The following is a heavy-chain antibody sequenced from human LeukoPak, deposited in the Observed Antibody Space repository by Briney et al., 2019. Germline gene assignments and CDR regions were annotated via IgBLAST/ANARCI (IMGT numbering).Heavy chain of an antibody. D-gene: IGHD2-2*01. V-gene: IGHV1-2*02. Sequence: GASVKVSCKASGYTFTDFYIHWVRQAPGQGLEWMGWIDPNSGGTKYAQKFQGRVTMTRDTSISTAYMELSRLRSDDTAVYYCARDSGIVVVPAAIMFDPWGQGTLVTVSS. J-gene: IGHJ5*02. CDR3: ARDSGIVVVPAAIMFDP. CDR2: IDPNSGGT. CDR1: GYTFTDFY.